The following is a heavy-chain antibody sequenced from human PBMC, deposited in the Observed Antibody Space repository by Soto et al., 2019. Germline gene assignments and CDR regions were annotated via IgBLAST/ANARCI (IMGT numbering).Heavy chain of an antibody. Sequence: GGSLRFSCAASGFIFKMYWMHWVRQSPGKGLVWISRIYNDGTYSDYADSVRGRFTISRDNANDTLYLQMNNLRAEDSGLYYCTRGPRPISTGTGAYWGQGTQVTVSS. D-gene: IGHD3-10*01. V-gene: IGHV3-74*01. J-gene: IGHJ4*02. CDR2: IYNDGTYS. CDR3: TRGPRPISTGTGAY. CDR1: GFIFKMYW.